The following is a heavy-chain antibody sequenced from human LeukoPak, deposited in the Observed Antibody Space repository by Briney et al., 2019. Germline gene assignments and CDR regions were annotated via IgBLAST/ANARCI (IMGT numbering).Heavy chain of an antibody. D-gene: IGHD2-8*01. CDR3: ARNTNGVCCPIDY. J-gene: IGHJ4*02. CDR2: ISSSSSTI. V-gene: IGHV3-48*01. CDR1: GFTFSSYS. Sequence: GGSLRLSCAASGFTFSSYSMNWVRQAPGKGLEWVSYISSSSSTIYYPDSVKGRFTISRDNAKNSLYLQMNSLRAEDTAVYYCARNTNGVCCPIDYWGQGTLVTVSS.